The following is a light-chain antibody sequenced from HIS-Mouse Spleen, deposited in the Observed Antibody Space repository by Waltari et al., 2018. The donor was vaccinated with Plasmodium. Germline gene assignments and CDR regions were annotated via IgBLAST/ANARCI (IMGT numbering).Light chain of an antibody. CDR2: AAS. Sequence: DIQLTQPSSSLSASVGDRVTLTCRASQSISSDLNWYQQKPGKAPKLLIHAASSLQSGVPSRFSGSGSGTDFTLTTSSLQPEDFATYYCQQNYNTWTFGQGTKVEIK. J-gene: IGKJ1*01. CDR1: QSISSD. CDR3: QQNYNTWT. V-gene: IGKV1-39*01.